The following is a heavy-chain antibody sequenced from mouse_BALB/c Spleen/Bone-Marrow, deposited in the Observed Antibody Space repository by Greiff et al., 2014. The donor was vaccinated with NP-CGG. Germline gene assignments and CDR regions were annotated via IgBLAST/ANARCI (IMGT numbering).Heavy chain of an antibody. D-gene: IGHD2-12*01. J-gene: IGHJ1*01. Sequence: QVQLQQSGAELVKPGDSVKLSCKASGYTFSSYYMYWVKQRPGKGLEWIGEISPSNGGTKFNEKFKSKATLTVDKSSSTAYMQLSSLTSEDSAVYYCTRSNDGYWYFDVWGAGTTVTVSS. CDR1: GYTFSSYY. V-gene: IGHV1S81*02. CDR2: ISPSNGGT. CDR3: TRSNDGYWYFDV.